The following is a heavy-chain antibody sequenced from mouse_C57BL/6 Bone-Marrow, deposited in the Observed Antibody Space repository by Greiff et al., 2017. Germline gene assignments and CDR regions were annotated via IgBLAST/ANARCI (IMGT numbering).Heavy chain of an antibody. J-gene: IGHJ2*01. CDR1: GYTFTSYW. Sequence: VQLQQPGAELVKPGASVKLSCKASGYTFTSYWMHWVKQRPGQGLEWIGMIHPNSGSTNYNEKFKSKATLTVDKSSSTAYMQLSSLTSEDSAVYYCARFDGYYYCDYWGQGTTLTVSS. CDR3: ARFDGYYYCDY. D-gene: IGHD2-3*01. CDR2: IHPNSGST. V-gene: IGHV1-64*01.